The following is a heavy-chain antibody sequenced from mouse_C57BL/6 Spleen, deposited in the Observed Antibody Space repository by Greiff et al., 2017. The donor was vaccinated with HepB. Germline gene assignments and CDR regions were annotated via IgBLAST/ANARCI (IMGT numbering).Heavy chain of an antibody. V-gene: IGHV6-3*01. Sequence: EVKLEESGGGLVQPGGSMKLSCVASGFTFSNYWMNWVRQSPEKGLEWVAQIRLKSDNYATHYAESVKGRFTISRDDSKSSVYLQMNNLRAEDTGIYYCTPFYYGNFAYWGHRTLVTVSA. D-gene: IGHD2-1*01. CDR3: TPFYYGNFAY. CDR1: GFTFSNYW. J-gene: IGHJ3*01. CDR2: IRLKSDNYAT.